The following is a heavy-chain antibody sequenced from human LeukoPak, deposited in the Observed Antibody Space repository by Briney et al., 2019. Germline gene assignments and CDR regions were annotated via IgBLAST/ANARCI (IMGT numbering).Heavy chain of an antibody. CDR2: IYHSGST. CDR1: GGSLSSGGYS. J-gene: IGHJ6*04. CDR3: ASRKVDYYYGMDV. D-gene: IGHD2-15*01. Sequence: SETLSLTCAVSGGSLSSGGYSWSWIRQPPGKGLEWIGYIYHSGSTYYNPSLKSRVTISVDRSKNQFSLKLSSVTAADTAVYYCASRKVDYYYGMDVWGKGTTVTVSS. V-gene: IGHV4-30-2*01.